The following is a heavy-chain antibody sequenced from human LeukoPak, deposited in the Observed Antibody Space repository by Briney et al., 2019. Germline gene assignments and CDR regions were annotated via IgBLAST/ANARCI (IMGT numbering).Heavy chain of an antibody. Sequence: GSLRLSCAASGFTVSSNYMSWVRQAPGKGLEWVSVIYSGGSTYYADSVKGRFTISRDNSKNTLYLQMNSLRAEDTAVYYCARDAGYGDFNPGLRDYWGQGTLVTVSS. CDR1: GFTVSSNY. D-gene: IGHD4-17*01. V-gene: IGHV3-53*01. CDR2: IYSGGST. CDR3: ARDAGYGDFNPGLRDY. J-gene: IGHJ4*02.